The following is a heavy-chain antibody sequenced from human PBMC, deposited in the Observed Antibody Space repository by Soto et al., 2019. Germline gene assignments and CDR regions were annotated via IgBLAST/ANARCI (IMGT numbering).Heavy chain of an antibody. J-gene: IGHJ5*02. D-gene: IGHD4-17*01. V-gene: IGHV3-33*01. CDR1: GFTFSSYG. CDR3: ARGIDYGDYASWFDP. CDR2: IWYDGSNK. Sequence: GGSLRLSCAASGFTFSSYGMHWVRQAPGKGLEWVAVIWYDGSNKYYADSVKGRFTISRDNSKNTLYLQMNSLRAEDTAVYYCARGIDYGDYASWFDPWGQGTLVTVSS.